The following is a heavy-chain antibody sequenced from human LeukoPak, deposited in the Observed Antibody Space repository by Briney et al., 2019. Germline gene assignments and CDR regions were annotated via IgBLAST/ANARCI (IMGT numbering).Heavy chain of an antibody. Sequence: SQTLSLTCAISGDSVSSNSGAWNWIRQSPSSGLEWLGRTYYRSKWYNDYAVSVKRRIIINPDTSKNQFSLQLNSVAPEDTAVYYCARMWYWFDPWGQGTLVTVSS. D-gene: IGHD2-21*01. V-gene: IGHV6-1*01. CDR2: TYYRSKWYN. CDR1: GDSVSSNSGA. J-gene: IGHJ5*02. CDR3: ARMWYWFDP.